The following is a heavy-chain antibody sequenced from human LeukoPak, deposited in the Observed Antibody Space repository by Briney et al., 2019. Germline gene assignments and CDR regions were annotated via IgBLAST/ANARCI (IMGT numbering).Heavy chain of an antibody. J-gene: IGHJ4*02. V-gene: IGHV3-20*04. CDR1: GFTFDDYG. CDR2: INWNGGST. Sequence: PGGSLRLSCAASGFTFDDYGMSWVRQAPGKGLEWVSGINWNGGSTGYADSVKGRFTISRDNAKNSLYLQMNSLRAEDTAVYYCARDTWSDSSGYYYVEDYWGQGTLVTVSS. D-gene: IGHD3-22*01. CDR3: ARDTWSDSSGYYYVEDY.